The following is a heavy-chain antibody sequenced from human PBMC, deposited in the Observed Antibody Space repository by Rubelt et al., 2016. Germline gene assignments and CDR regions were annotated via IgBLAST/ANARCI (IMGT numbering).Heavy chain of an antibody. D-gene: IGHD6-6*01. CDR3: ARLPGAARPFDY. CDR2: INHSGST. V-gene: IGHV4-34*01. Sequence: QVQLQQWGAGLLKPSETLSLTCAVYGGSFSGYYWSWLRQPPGKGLEWIGEINHSGSTNYNPSLKGGVTLSGDTSKNRFSRRLSSVTAADTAVYYCARLPGAARPFDYWGQGTLVTVSS. CDR1: GGSFSGYY. J-gene: IGHJ4*02.